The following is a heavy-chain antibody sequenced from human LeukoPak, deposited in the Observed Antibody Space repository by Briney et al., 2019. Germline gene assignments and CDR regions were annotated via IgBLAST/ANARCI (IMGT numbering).Heavy chain of an antibody. Sequence: ASVKVSCKVSGYTLTELSMHWERQAPGKGLEWMGGFDPEDGETIYAQKFQGRVTMTEDTSTDTAYMELSSLRSEDTAVYYCATINPSAVGFDYWGQGTLVTVST. J-gene: IGHJ4*02. CDR1: GYTLTELS. CDR2: FDPEDGET. D-gene: IGHD4-23*01. V-gene: IGHV1-24*01. CDR3: ATINPSAVGFDY.